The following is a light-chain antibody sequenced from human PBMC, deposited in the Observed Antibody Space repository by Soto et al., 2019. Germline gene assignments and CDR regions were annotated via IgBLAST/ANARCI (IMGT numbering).Light chain of an antibody. CDR2: WAS. CDR1: QTVLYSSNNQNY. J-gene: IGKJ1*01. CDR3: QQYGSSSWT. Sequence: DIVMTQSPDSLSVSLGERATINCKSSQTVLYSSNNQNYLAWYQHKPGQPPKLLIYWASTRESGVPDRFSGSGSGTDFTLTISRLEPEDFVVYYCQQYGSSSWTFGRGTKVDIK. V-gene: IGKV4-1*01.